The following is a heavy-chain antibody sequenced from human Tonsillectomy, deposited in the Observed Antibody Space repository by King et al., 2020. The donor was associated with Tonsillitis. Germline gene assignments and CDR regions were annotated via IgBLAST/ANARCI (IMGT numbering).Heavy chain of an antibody. CDR1: GFTFSSYA. D-gene: IGHD5-18*01. V-gene: IGHV3-30*01. CDR2: ISYDGSNK. CDR3: AGVTVGGGYSYGSQGAFDY. Sequence: VQLVESGGGGVQPGRSLRLSCAASGFTFSSYAMHWVRQAPGKGLEWVAVISYDGSNKYYADSVKGRFTISRDNSNNTLYLQMNSLRAEDTAVYYCAGVTVGGGYSYGSQGAFDYWGQGTLVTVSS. J-gene: IGHJ4*02.